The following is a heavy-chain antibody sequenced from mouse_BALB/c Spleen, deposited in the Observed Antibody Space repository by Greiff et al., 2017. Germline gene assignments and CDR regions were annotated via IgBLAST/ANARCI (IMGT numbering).Heavy chain of an antibody. Sequence: QVHVKQSGAELMKPGASVKISCKATGYTFSSYWIEWVKQRPGHGLEWIGEILPGSGSTNYNEKFKGKATFTADTSSNTAYMQLSSLTSEDSAVYYCARYPYGYDYYAMDYWGQGTSVTVSS. D-gene: IGHD1-2*01. CDR2: ILPGSGST. V-gene: IGHV1-9*01. CDR3: ARYPYGYDYYAMDY. CDR1: GYTFSSYW. J-gene: IGHJ4*01.